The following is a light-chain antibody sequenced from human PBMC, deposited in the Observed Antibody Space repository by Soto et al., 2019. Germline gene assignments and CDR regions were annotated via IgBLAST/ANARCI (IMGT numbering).Light chain of an antibody. V-gene: IGLV2-14*03. CDR1: SSDVGGYNY. CDR2: DVS. J-gene: IGLJ1*01. Sequence: QSALTQPASVSGSPGQSITISCTGTSSDVGGYNYVSWYQQHPGKAPKLMIYDVSNRPSGVSNRFSGSKSGNTASLTISGLQAEDEAAYYCSSYTSSSLYDFGTGTKVTVL. CDR3: SSYTSSSLYD.